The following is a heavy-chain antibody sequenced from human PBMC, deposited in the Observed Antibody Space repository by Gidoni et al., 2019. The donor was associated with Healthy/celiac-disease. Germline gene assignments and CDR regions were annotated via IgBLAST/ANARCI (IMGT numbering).Heavy chain of an antibody. CDR1: GFTFRSYS. CDR2: ISSSSSTI. J-gene: IGHJ5*02. Sequence: EVQLVESGGGLVQPGGSLRLSCAASGFTFRSYSMNWVRQAPGKGLEWVSYISSSSSTIYYADSVKGRFTISRDNAKNSLYLQMNGLRAEDTAVYYCASAPTVCSSTSCYEAGVPNWFDPWGQGTLVTVSS. V-gene: IGHV3-48*04. CDR3: ASAPTVCSSTSCYEAGVPNWFDP. D-gene: IGHD2-2*01.